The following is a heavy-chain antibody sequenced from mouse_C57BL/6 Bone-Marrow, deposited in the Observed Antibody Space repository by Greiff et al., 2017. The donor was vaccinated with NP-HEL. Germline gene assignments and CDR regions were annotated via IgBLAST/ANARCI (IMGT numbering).Heavy chain of an antibody. D-gene: IGHD1-1*01. CDR2: IYPGSGST. CDR1: GYTFTSYW. V-gene: IGHV1-55*01. Sequence: QVQLQQPGAELVKPGASVKMSCKASGYTFTSYWITWVKQRPGQGLEWIGDIYPGSGSTNYNEKFKSKATLTVDTSSSTAFMQLSSLTSEDSAVYYCARGYGSSYWYFDVWGTGTTGTVSP. CDR3: ARGYGSSYWYFDV. J-gene: IGHJ1*03.